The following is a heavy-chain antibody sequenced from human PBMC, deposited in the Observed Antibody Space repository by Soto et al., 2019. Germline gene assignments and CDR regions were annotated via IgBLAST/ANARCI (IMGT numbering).Heavy chain of an antibody. J-gene: IGHJ6*02. D-gene: IGHD2-8*01. V-gene: IGHV1-18*01. CDR1: GYTFTSYG. CDR2: ISASNGNT. CDR3: ATYAVRYCRDGVGYQGYYYYALDV. Sequence: QVQFVQSGAEVKNSGASVKVSCKASGYTFTSYGFSWVRQAPGQGLEWMGWISASNGNTNYAQQLQGIVTMTTSTPTVTAYMELRSLSSDDTATYYCATYAVRYCRDGVGYQGYYYYALDVWGRVTTVTVS.